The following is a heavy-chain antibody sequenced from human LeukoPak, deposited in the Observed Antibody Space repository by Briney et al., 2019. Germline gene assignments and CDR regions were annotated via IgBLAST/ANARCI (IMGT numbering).Heavy chain of an antibody. CDR1: GFTFSSYS. Sequence: GGSLRLSCAASGFTFSSYSMNWVRQAPGKGLEWVSSISSSSSYIYYADSVKGRFTIPRDNAKNSLYLQMNSLRAEDTAVYYCARDEEWLVDYWGQGTLVTVSS. J-gene: IGHJ4*02. CDR2: ISSSSSYI. D-gene: IGHD6-19*01. V-gene: IGHV3-21*01. CDR3: ARDEEWLVDY.